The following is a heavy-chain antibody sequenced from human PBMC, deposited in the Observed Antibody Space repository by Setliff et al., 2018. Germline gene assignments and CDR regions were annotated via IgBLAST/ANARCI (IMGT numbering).Heavy chain of an antibody. CDR3: LRLVRYCTKIACQATSGDEV. Sequence: GASVKVSCKASGYTLSNSILSWVWQAPGQGLEWVGWISAYNGKTYSAQKFQDRVTLTTHTSTNMGYLELRDLRSDDTAVYYCLRLVRYCTKIACQATSGDEVWGLGTLVTVSS. CDR2: ISAYNGKT. V-gene: IGHV1-18*01. D-gene: IGHD2-8*01. J-gene: IGHJ4*02. CDR1: GYTLSNSI.